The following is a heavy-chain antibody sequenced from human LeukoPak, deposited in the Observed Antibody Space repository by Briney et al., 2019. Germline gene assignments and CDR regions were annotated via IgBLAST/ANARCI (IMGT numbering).Heavy chain of an antibody. D-gene: IGHD2-15*01. J-gene: IGHJ4*02. Sequence: ASVKVSCKTSGYTFTSHDINWVRQATGQGLEWMGWMNPNSGNIGYAQKFQGRVTMTRNTSISTAYMELSSLRSEDTAVYYCARGPGLRCSGGSCYFDSWGQGSLVTVSS. V-gene: IGHV1-8*01. CDR3: ARGPGLRCSGGSCYFDS. CDR1: GYTFTSHD. CDR2: MNPNSGNI.